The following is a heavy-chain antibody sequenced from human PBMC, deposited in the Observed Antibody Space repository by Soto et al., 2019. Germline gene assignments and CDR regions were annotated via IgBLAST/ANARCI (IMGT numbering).Heavy chain of an antibody. V-gene: IGHV1-69*13. J-gene: IGHJ4*02. D-gene: IGHD3-3*01. Sequence: SVKVSCKASGGSFGNSAINWVRQAPGQGLEWLGGFIPVYRTLNYAQKFQGRVTITADESTGTAYMTLSSLVSDDTAVYYCATGVIWIGYFTVDSWGQGTRVTVPS. CDR3: ATGVIWIGYFTVDS. CDR2: FIPVYRTL. CDR1: GGSFGNSA.